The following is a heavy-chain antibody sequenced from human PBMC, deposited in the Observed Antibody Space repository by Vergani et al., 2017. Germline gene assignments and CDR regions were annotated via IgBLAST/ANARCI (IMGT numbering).Heavy chain of an antibody. CDR1: GFTFDDYA. V-gene: IGHV3-9*01. CDR3: AKSIYDSSGYSWFEP. Sequence: EVQLVESGGGLVQPGRSLILSCAASGFTFDDYAMHWVRQAPGKGLEWVSGISWNSGSIGYADSVKGRFTISRYNAKNSLYLKMNSLRAEDTALYYCAKSIYDSSGYSWFEPWGQRTLVTVSS. D-gene: IGHD3-22*01. CDR2: ISWNSGSI. J-gene: IGHJ5*02.